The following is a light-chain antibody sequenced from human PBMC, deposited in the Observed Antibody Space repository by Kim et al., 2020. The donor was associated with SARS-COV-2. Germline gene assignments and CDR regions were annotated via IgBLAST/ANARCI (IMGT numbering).Light chain of an antibody. Sequence: EIVMTQSPATLSVSPGERATLSCRASQTISSYLAWYQQKPGPAPRLLIYGASTRATGVPARFSGSGSGTEFTLTITSLQSEDFAVYYCQLYSDWPAGDTLGQGTKLEF. CDR1: QTISSY. V-gene: IGKV3-15*01. CDR2: GAS. J-gene: IGKJ2*01. CDR3: QLYSDWPAGDT.